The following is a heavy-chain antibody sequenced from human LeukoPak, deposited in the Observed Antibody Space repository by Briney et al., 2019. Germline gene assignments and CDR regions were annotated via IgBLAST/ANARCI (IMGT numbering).Heavy chain of an antibody. J-gene: IGHJ4*02. CDR2: IHSTSGSI. V-gene: IGHV3-48*01. CDR1: GFTFSSYH. D-gene: IGHD2-21*02. CDR3: SRVVQVVTGADY. Sequence: GGPLRLSCAASGFTFSSYHMNWVRQAPGKGLEWLSYIHSTSGSIHYADSVKGRFTISRDNAKNSLYLQLNSLRAEDTSVYYCSRVVQVVTGADYWGQGTLVIVAS.